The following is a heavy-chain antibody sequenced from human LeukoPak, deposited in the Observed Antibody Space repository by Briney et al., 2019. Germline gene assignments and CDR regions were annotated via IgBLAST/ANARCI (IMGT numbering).Heavy chain of an antibody. Sequence: SETLSLTCTVSGGSISSSGYYWGWIRQPPGKGLEWIGSIYYSGSTYYNPSLKSRVTISVDTSKNQFSLKLSSVTAADTAVYYCYSSGWSFDYWGQGTLVTVSS. V-gene: IGHV4-39*07. CDR2: IYYSGST. D-gene: IGHD6-19*01. J-gene: IGHJ4*02. CDR3: YSSGWSFDY. CDR1: GGSISSSGYY.